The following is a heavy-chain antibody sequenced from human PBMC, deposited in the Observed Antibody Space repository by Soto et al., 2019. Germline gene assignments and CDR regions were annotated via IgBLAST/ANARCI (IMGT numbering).Heavy chain of an antibody. CDR2: IYPGDSDT. CDR1: GYSFTSYW. J-gene: IGHJ3*02. V-gene: IGHV5-51*01. D-gene: IGHD4-17*01. Sequence: GESLKISCKGSGYSFTSYWIGWVRQMPGKVLEWMGIIYPGDSDTRYSPSFQGQVTISADKSISTAYLQWSSLKASDTAMYYCARPLNDYGDYGGAFDIWGQGTTVTVSS. CDR3: ARPLNDYGDYGGAFDI.